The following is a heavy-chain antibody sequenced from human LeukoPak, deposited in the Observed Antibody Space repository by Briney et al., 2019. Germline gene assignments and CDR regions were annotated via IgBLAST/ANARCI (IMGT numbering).Heavy chain of an antibody. Sequence: ASVKVSCEASGYTFIDDNIHWVRQAPGQGLEYMGWISPNSGGTNYAQMFQGRVTMTSDTSINTAFMELRSLRSDDTAVFYCARHSNGGYRDDSVQGGLVTVSA. J-gene: IGHJ4*02. CDR1: GYTFIDDN. V-gene: IGHV1-2*02. CDR3: ARHSNGGYRDD. CDR2: ISPNSGGT. D-gene: IGHD2-8*01.